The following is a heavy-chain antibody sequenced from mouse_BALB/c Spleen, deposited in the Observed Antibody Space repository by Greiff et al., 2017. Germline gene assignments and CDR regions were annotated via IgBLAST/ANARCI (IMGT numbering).Heavy chain of an antibody. CDR3: ARGYYDYEKYYFDY. V-gene: IGHV1-18*01. J-gene: IGHJ2*01. D-gene: IGHD2-4*01. CDR1: GYTFTDYN. Sequence: EVQLQQSGPELVKPGASVKIPCKASGYTFTDYNMDWVKQSHGKSLEWIGDINPNNGGTIYNQKFKGKATLTVDKSSSTAYMELRSLTSEDTAVYYCARGYYDYEKYYFDYWGQGTTLTVSS. CDR2: INPNNGGT.